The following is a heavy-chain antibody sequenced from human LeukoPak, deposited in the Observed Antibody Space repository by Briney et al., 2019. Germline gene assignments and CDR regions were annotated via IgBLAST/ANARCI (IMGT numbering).Heavy chain of an antibody. Sequence: SETLSLTCTVSGGSISSSSYYWGWIRQPPGKGLEWIGSIYYSGSTYYNPSPKSRVTISVDTSKNQFSLKLSSVTAADTAVYYCARNYYDSSGYYSDSYYFDYWGQGTLVTVSS. V-gene: IGHV4-39*01. D-gene: IGHD3-22*01. J-gene: IGHJ4*02. CDR3: ARNYYDSSGYYSDSYYFDY. CDR1: GGSISSSSYY. CDR2: IYYSGST.